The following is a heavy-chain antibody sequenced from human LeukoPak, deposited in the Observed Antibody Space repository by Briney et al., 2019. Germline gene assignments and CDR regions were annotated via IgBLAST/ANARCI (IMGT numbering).Heavy chain of an antibody. CDR2: IYTSGDT. J-gene: IGHJ4*02. V-gene: IGHV3-66*01. Sequence: GGSLRLSCAASGVTFSGSYMSWVRQAPGKGLEWISVIYTSGDTYYSDSVKGRFTISRDSSKNTLHLQMNTLRTEDTAVYYCVRVRYSGSWFPVPNFDCWGQGTLVTVSS. CDR3: VRVRYSGSWFPVPNFDC. D-gene: IGHD1-26*01. CDR1: GVTFSGSY.